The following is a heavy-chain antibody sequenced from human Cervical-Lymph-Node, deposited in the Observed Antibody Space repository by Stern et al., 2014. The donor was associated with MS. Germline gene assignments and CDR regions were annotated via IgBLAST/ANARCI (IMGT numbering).Heavy chain of an antibody. CDR2: IFRSGTT. CDR3: ARDVTMTGGWFDP. CDR1: GGAISSTNW. Sequence: QVQLQESGPGLVKPSGTLSLTCAVSGGAISSTNWWSWVRQPPGKGLEWIGEIFRSGTTSYNPSLRSRVTISLDKSKNQFSLKLISVTAADTAVYYCARDVTMTGGWFDPWGPGTLVTVSS. V-gene: IGHV4-4*02. D-gene: IGHD3-22*01. J-gene: IGHJ5*02.